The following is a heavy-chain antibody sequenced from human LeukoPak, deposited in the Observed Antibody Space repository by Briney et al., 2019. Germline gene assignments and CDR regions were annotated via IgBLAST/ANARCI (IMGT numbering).Heavy chain of an antibody. J-gene: IGHJ4*02. V-gene: IGHV4-59*12. CDR2: IYHSGST. CDR3: ARYRGASGYHFDY. D-gene: IGHD5-12*01. Sequence: SETLSLTCTVSGGSISSYYWSWIRQPPGKGLEWIGEIYHSGSTNYNPSLKSRVTISLDKSKNQFSLKLYSVTAADAAVYYCARYRGASGYHFDYWGQGTLVTVSS. CDR1: GGSISSYY.